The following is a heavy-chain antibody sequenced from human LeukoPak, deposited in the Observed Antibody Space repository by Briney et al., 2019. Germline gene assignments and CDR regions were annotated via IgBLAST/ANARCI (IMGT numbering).Heavy chain of an antibody. J-gene: IGHJ4*02. D-gene: IGHD6-13*01. Sequence: SETLSLTCAVYGGSSSGYYWSWIRQPPGKGLEWIGEINHSGSTNYNPSLKSRVTISVDTSKNQFSLKLSSVTAADTAVYYCASEGIAAAGTHWGQGTLVTVSS. CDR1: GGSSSGYY. CDR3: ASEGIAAAGTH. V-gene: IGHV4-34*01. CDR2: INHSGST.